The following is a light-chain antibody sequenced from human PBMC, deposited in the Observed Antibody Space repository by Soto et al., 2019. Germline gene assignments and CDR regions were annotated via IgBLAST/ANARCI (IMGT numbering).Light chain of an antibody. Sequence: EIVMTQSPLTLPVTPGEPASISCRSSQSLLYNNTYNYLDWYLQKPGQSPQLLIYFGSNRAPGVPDRFSGSGSGTDFTLKINRVEAEDVGTYYCMQALQSLTFGQGTRLEIK. CDR1: QSLLYNNTYNY. V-gene: IGKV2-28*01. CDR3: MQALQSLT. CDR2: FGS. J-gene: IGKJ5*01.